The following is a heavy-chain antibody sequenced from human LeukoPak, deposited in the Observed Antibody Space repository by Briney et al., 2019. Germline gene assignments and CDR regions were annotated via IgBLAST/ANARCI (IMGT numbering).Heavy chain of an antibody. V-gene: IGHV1-46*01. D-gene: IGHD2-15*01. CDR1: GYTFTSYY. Sequence: GASVKVSCKASGYTFTSYYIHWVRQAPGQGLEWMGTINPSGGSTNYAQKFQGRVTMTRDTSTSTVYMELSSLKCDDTAVYYCARLATSVVPSWGQGTLVTVSS. CDR2: INPSGGST. CDR3: ARLATSVVPS. J-gene: IGHJ5*02.